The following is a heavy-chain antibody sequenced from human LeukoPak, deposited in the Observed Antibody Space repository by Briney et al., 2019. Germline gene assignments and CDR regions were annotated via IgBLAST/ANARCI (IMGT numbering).Heavy chain of an antibody. CDR1: GFTFSSYA. D-gene: IGHD3-9*01. CDR2: ISGSSVKT. J-gene: IGHJ4*02. V-gene: IGHV3-23*01. Sequence: GGSLRLSCAASGFTFSSYAMSWVRQAPGKGPEWVSAISGSSVKTYYADPVKGRFTISRDDSENTLYLQMNSLRAEDTAIYYCTREEAYFDSLLAYYFDYWGQGTLVTVSS. CDR3: TREEAYFDSLLAYYFDY.